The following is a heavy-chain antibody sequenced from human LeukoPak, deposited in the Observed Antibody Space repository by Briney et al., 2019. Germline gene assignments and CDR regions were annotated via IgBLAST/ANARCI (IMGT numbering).Heavy chain of an antibody. CDR3: AREDSADAFDI. Sequence: PSETLSLTCTVSGGAISSYYWSWIRQPPGQGLEWIGYIYYSGSTSYNPSLKSRVTISVGTSKNQFSLKLSSVTAADTAVYYCAREDSADAFDIWGQGTMVTVSS. J-gene: IGHJ3*02. CDR2: IYYSGST. V-gene: IGHV4-59*01. CDR1: GGAISSYY.